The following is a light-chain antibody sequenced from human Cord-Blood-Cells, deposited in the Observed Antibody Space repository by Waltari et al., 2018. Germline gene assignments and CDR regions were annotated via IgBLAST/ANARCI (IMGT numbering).Light chain of an antibody. CDR3: CSYAGSWV. CDR2: EVS. J-gene: IGLJ3*02. Sequence: SALTQPASVSVSSGQSNTIPCTGTSSDGGRYNLVSWYPQHPGKAPKLMIYEVSTRPSGVSNRFSGSKSGNTASLTISGLQAEDEADYYCCSYAGSWVFGGGTKLTVL. CDR1: SSDGGRYNL. V-gene: IGLV2-23*02.